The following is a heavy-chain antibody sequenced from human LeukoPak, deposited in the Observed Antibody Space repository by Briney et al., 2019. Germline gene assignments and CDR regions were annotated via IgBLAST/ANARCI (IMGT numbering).Heavy chain of an antibody. CDR1: GGSISSGDYY. CDR3: ARYHTVTTLLWFDP. Sequence: SEILSLTCTVSGGSISSGDYYWSWIRQPPGKGLEWIGYIYYSGSTHYNPSLKSRVTISVDTSKNQFSLKLSSVTAADTAVYYCARYHTVTTLLWFDPWGQGTLVTVSS. J-gene: IGHJ5*02. CDR2: IYYSGST. V-gene: IGHV4-30-4*01. D-gene: IGHD4-17*01.